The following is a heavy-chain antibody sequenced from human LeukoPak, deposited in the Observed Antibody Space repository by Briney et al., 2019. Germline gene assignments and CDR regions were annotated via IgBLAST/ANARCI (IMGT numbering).Heavy chain of an antibody. CDR2: IYYSGST. CDR1: GGSISSGGYY. Sequence: PSETLSLTCIVSGGSISSGGYYWSWIRQHPGKGLEWIGYIYYSGSTYYNPSLKSRVTISVDTSKNQFSLKLSSVTAADTAVYYSARQWLVHGSVVWFDPWGQGTLVTVSS. D-gene: IGHD6-19*01. V-gene: IGHV4-31*03. J-gene: IGHJ5*02. CDR3: ARQWLVHGSVVWFDP.